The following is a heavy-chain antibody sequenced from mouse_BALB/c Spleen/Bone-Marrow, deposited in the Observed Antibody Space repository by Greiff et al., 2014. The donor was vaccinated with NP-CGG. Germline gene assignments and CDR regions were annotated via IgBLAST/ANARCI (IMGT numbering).Heavy chain of an antibody. D-gene: IGHD2-14*01. V-gene: IGHV14-3*02. CDR2: IDPANGNT. CDR3: ASYRYAWYFDV. Sequence: VQLQQPGAELVKPGASVKLSCTASGFNIKDTYMHWVKQRPEQGLEWIGRIDPANGNTKYDPQFPGKATITADTSSNTAYLQLSSLTSEDTAVYYCASYRYAWYFDVWGAGTTVTVSS. CDR1: GFNIKDTY. J-gene: IGHJ1*01.